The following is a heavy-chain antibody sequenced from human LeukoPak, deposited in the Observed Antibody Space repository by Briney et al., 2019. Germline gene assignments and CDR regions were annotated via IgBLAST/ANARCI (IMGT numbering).Heavy chain of an antibody. D-gene: IGHD3-10*01. Sequence: ASVKVSCKASGYTFTSYGISWVRQAPGQRLEWMGWISAYNGNTNYAQKLQGRVTISKDTSTGTAYMDLRNLRDDDTAMYYCARNGRVRRVVKDLFEYWGQGTLVAVSS. J-gene: IGHJ4*02. CDR2: ISAYNGNT. V-gene: IGHV1-18*01. CDR1: GYTFTSYG. CDR3: ARNGRVRRVVKDLFEY.